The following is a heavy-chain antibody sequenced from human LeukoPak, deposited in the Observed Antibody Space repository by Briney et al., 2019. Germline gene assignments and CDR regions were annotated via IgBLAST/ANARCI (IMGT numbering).Heavy chain of an antibody. D-gene: IGHD4-17*01. V-gene: IGHV3-21*01. CDR3: ARENGDYFYYYYYMDV. CDR2: ISSSSSYI. Sequence: GGSLRLSCAASGFTFSSYSMNWVRQAPGKGLEWVSSISSSSSYIYYADSVKGRFTISRDNAKNSLYLQMNSLRAEDTAVYYCARENGDYFYYYYYMDVWGKGTTVTVSS. CDR1: GFTFSSYS. J-gene: IGHJ6*03.